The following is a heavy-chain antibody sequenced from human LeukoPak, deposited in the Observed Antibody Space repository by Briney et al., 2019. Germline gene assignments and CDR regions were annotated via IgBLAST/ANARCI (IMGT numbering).Heavy chain of an antibody. V-gene: IGHV1-2*02. CDR2: INPNTGAT. J-gene: IGHJ4*02. CDR1: GYTFTRYD. Sequence: ASVTVSCKASGYTFTRYDMHWVRQAPGQGLEWMGWINPNTGATNYPQKLQGRVTMTTDTSISTAYMELSSLRSDDTAFYYCARGEVDTSGWDCFHFWGQGALVTVSS. CDR3: ARGEVDTSGWDCFHF. D-gene: IGHD6-19*01.